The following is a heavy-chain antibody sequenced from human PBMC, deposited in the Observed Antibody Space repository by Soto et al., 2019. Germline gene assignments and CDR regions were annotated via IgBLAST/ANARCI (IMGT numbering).Heavy chain of an antibody. CDR1: GYLFTSSW. Sequence: GESLKISCQGSGYLFTSSWIGWVRQMPGKGLEWLVNFYPSDCDVRYSPSFEGRVTISADNSINTAYLHLLNLKASDTAIYYCTKGATSPFDSRGQGTRVTVS. CDR3: TKGATSPFDS. J-gene: IGHJ4*02. V-gene: IGHV5-51*01. D-gene: IGHD3-16*01. CDR2: FYPSDCDV.